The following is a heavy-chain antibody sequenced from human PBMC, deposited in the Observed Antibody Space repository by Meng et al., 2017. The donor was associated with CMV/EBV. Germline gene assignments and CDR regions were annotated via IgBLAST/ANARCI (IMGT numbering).Heavy chain of an antibody. V-gene: IGHV3-30*02. Sequence: GRSLRPSCPPSGFTFSSYGMHWVRQAPGKGLGWVAFIRYDGSNKYYADSVKGRFTISRDTSKNTLYLQMNSLRAEDTAVNYCAKDRKRYCSSTSCYLGTFDYWGQGTLVTVSS. CDR2: IRYDGSNK. J-gene: IGHJ4*01. CDR3: AKDRKRYCSSTSCYLGTFDY. D-gene: IGHD2-2*01. CDR1: GFTFSSYG.